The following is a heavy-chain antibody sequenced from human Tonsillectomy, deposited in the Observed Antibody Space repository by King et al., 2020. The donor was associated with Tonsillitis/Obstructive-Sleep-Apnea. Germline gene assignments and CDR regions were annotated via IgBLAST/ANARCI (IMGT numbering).Heavy chain of an antibody. CDR3: ARHAGLVIAPAGYYYYYMDV. V-gene: IGHV4-39*01. CDR1: GGSISTDNYS. CDR2: IYYSGNT. J-gene: IGHJ6*03. Sequence: LQLQESGPGLVKPSETLSLTCTVSGGSISTDNYSWGWIRQPPGKGLEWIGNIYYSGNTYYNPSLKSRVTISVDTSKSQFSLKLSSVTAPDTAVYYCARHAGLVIAPAGYYYYYMDVWGKGTTVTVSS. D-gene: IGHD2/OR15-2a*01.